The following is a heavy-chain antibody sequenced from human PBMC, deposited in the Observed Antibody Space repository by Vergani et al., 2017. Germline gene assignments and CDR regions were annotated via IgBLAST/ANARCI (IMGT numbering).Heavy chain of an antibody. CDR1: GESIRSGSYY. J-gene: IGHJ6*04. CDR2: IYYSGST. CDR3: ASLMTRVVVPAASRDV. V-gene: IGHV4-39*07. D-gene: IGHD2-2*01. Sequence: QVKLQESGPGLLKPSQTLSLTCTVSGESIRSGSYYWGWIRQPPGKGLEWIGSIYYSGSTNYNPSLKSRVTISVDTSKNQFSLKLSSVTAADTAVYYCASLMTRVVVPAASRDVWGKGTTVTVSS.